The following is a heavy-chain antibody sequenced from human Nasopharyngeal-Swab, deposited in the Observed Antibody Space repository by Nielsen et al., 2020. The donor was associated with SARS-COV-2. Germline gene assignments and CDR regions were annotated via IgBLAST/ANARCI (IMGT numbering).Heavy chain of an antibody. CDR3: ARPTTLGYYYGMDV. Sequence: WIRQPPGKGLEWIGEINHSASTNYNPSLKSRVTISVDTSKNQFSLKLSSVTAADTAVYYCARPTTLGYYYGMDVWGQGTTVTVSS. CDR2: INHSAST. D-gene: IGHD1-14*01. V-gene: IGHV4-34*01. J-gene: IGHJ6*02.